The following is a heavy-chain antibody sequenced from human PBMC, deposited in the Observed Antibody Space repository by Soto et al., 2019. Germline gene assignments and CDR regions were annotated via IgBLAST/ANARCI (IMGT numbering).Heavy chain of an antibody. V-gene: IGHV1-69*01. D-gene: IGHD2-21*01. Sequence: QVQLVQSGAEVKRPGSSVTVSCKASGGTVSGYAIIWVRQVPGQGLEWIGGIVPIFGTTNYAQRFQGRVTFSADDSTGAAYMELDSLKSEDSALYYCAWGLRHLHMYHWFDSWGQGTLVTVSS. CDR2: IVPIFGTT. CDR1: GGTVSGYA. CDR3: AWGLRHLHMYHWFDS. J-gene: IGHJ5*01.